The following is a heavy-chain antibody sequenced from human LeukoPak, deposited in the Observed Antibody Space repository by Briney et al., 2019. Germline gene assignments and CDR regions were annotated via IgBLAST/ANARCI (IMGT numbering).Heavy chain of an antibody. CDR1: GFTFDDSG. Sequence: GGSLRLSCAASGFTFDDSGMSWVRHAPGKGLEWVSGINWNGGSTGYADSGKGRFTISRDNAKNPLYLQMNSLRAEDTALYYCASLTYYYDSWDAFDIWGQGTMVTVSS. V-gene: IGHV3-20*04. D-gene: IGHD3-22*01. CDR3: ASLTYYYDSWDAFDI. J-gene: IGHJ3*02. CDR2: INWNGGST.